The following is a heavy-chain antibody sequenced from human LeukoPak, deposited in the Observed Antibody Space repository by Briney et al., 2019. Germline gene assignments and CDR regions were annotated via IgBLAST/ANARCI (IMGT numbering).Heavy chain of an antibody. CDR1: GFTFSSYA. J-gene: IGHJ6*02. V-gene: IGHV3-23*01. D-gene: IGHD3-9*01. Sequence: GGSLRLSCAASGFTFSSYAMHWVRQAPGKGLEWVSAISGSGGSTYYADSVKGRFTISRDNSKNTLYLQMNSLRAEDAAVYYCAKDHSYYDILTGYSLGYYYYGMDVWGQGTTVTVSS. CDR3: AKDHSYYDILTGYSLGYYYYGMDV. CDR2: ISGSGGST.